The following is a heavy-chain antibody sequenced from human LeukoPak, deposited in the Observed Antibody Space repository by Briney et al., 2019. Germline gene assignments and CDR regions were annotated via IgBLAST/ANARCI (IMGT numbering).Heavy chain of an antibody. Sequence: SETLSLTCAVYDGSFSGYYWSWIRQPPGKGLEWIGEINHSGSTNYNPSLKSRVTISVDTSKNQFSLKLSSVTAADTAVYYCARARPPYYYDSSGYPGAFDIWGQGTMVTVSS. CDR2: INHSGST. CDR3: ARARPPYYYDSSGYPGAFDI. V-gene: IGHV4-34*01. D-gene: IGHD3-22*01. CDR1: DGSFSGYY. J-gene: IGHJ3*02.